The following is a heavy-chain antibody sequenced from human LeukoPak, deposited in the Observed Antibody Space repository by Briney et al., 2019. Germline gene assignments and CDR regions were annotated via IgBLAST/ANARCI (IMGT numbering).Heavy chain of an antibody. J-gene: IGHJ4*02. CDR2: IIGSGSST. Sequence: PGGSLRLSCAASGFTFSSSAMSWVRQAPGKGLEWVSAIIGSGSSTYYADSVKGRFTISRDNSKNTLFLQMNSLRAEDTAVYYCAKDRAQQLVLDFWGQGTLVTVSS. CDR3: AKDRAQQLVLDF. V-gene: IGHV3-23*01. D-gene: IGHD6-13*01. CDR1: GFTFSSSA.